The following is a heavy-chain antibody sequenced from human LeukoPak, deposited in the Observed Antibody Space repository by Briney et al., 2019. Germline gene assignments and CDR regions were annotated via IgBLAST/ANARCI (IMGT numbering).Heavy chain of an antibody. V-gene: IGHV4-59*08. CDR2: SYYSGST. CDR1: GGSVSSYY. CDR3: ASLRGYSGYDPFDY. D-gene: IGHD5-12*01. J-gene: IGHJ4*02. Sequence: PSETLSLTCTVSGGSVSSYYWTWIRQPPGKGLEWLVYSYYSGSTNYNPSLKSRVTLSVDTSKNQFSLKLSSVTAADTAVYYCASLRGYSGYDPFDYWGQGALVSVSS.